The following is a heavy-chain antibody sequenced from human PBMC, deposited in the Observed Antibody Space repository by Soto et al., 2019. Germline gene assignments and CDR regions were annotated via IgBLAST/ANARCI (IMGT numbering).Heavy chain of an antibody. V-gene: IGHV3-23*01. Sequence: PGGSLRLSCAASGVTFSTYAMTWVRQTPGKGLEWVSSISASGANTYYGDSVKGRFTISRDNSKSSLFLQMNSLGVEDTAVYYCARGGGGGLFEHWGQGVLVTVSS. CDR2: ISASGANT. CDR1: GVTFSTYA. CDR3: ARGGGGGLFEH. J-gene: IGHJ4*02. D-gene: IGHD2-21*01.